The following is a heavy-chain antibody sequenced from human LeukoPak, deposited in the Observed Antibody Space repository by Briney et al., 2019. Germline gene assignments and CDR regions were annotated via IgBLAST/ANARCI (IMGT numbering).Heavy chain of an antibody. CDR2: ISGSGGST. V-gene: IGHV3-23*01. CDR3: AKPLDPYYYDCSGYQHGYFDL. D-gene: IGHD3-22*01. J-gene: IGHJ2*01. CDR1: GFTFSSYA. Sequence: PGGSLRLSCAASGFTFSSYAMSWVCQAPGKGLEWVSAISGSGGSTYYADSVKGRFTISRDNSKNTLYLQMNSLRAEDTAVYYCAKPLDPYYYDCSGYQHGYFDLWGRGTLVTVSS.